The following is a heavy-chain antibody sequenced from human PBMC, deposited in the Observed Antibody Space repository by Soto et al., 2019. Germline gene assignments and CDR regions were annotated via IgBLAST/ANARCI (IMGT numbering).Heavy chain of an antibody. D-gene: IGHD3-3*01. J-gene: IGHJ3*01. CDR2: IIPIPDIT. Sequence: QVQLVQSGAEVRKPGSSVKVSCKAPVGTFSTYIISWVRQAPGQGLEWMGRIIPIPDITNYAQKFQGRVTVAADRSTSTAYMELTSLKSEDTAVYYCARDRITTRGDAFDLWGQGTMVTVSS. V-gene: IGHV1-69*08. CDR1: VGTFSTYI. CDR3: ARDRITTRGDAFDL.